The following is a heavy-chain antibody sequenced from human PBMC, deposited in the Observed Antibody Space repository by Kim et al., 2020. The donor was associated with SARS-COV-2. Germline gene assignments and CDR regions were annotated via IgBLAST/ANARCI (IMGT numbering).Heavy chain of an antibody. V-gene: IGHV1-8*01. CDR3: ARGGDYGVDHDAFDI. D-gene: IGHD4-17*01. Sequence: KFQGRVTITRNTSISTAYMELSSLRSEDTAVYYCARGGDYGVDHDAFDIWGQGTMVTVSS. J-gene: IGHJ3*02.